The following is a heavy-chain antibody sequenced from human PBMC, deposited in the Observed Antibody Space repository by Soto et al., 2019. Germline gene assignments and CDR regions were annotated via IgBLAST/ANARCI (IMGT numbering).Heavy chain of an antibody. CDR1: GGSFSSYY. Sequence: SSETLSLTCTVSGGSFSSYYWSWIRQPPGKGLERIGYIYYSGSTNYNPSLKSRVTMSVDTSKNQFSLKLSSVTAADTAVYYCARALGYSSSRYPMNWFDPWGQGTLVTVSS. J-gene: IGHJ5*01. CDR2: IYYSGST. CDR3: ARALGYSSSRYPMNWFDP. D-gene: IGHD6-13*01. V-gene: IGHV4-59*01.